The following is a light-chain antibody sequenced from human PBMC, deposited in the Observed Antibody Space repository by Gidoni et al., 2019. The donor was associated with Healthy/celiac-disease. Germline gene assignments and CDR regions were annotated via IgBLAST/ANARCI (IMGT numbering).Light chain of an antibody. CDR3: QQYGSSVT. Sequence: ELVLTQSPGTLSLSPGERATLSCRASQSVSSSYLAWYQQKPGQAPGLLIYGASSRATGIPDRFSGSGSGTDFTLTISRLEPEDLAVYYCQQYGSSVTFXXXTKLEIK. V-gene: IGKV3-20*01. CDR2: GAS. CDR1: QSVSSSY. J-gene: IGKJ2*01.